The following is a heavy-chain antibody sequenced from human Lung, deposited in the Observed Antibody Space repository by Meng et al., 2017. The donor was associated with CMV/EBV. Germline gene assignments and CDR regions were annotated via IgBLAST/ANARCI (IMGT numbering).Heavy chain of an antibody. J-gene: IGHJ4*02. CDR1: GYSFPTFG. CDR2: SSTRYGET. Sequence: QLVQSGAEVEKPGAPVKVSCKASGYSFPTFGISGVRQVPGQRLEWVGWSSTRYGETRYAQNLQGRVILSTDTSTNTAYMTLRDLTFDDTAVYFCARESERFGELYDYWGQGTLVTVSA. CDR3: ARESERFGELYDY. D-gene: IGHD3-10*01. V-gene: IGHV1-18*01.